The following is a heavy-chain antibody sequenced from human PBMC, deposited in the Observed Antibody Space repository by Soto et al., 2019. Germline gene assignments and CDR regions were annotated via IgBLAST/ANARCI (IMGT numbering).Heavy chain of an antibody. CDR1: GFTFSTYA. CDR2: ISGSGGST. Sequence: GGSLRLSCAASGFTFSTYAMSWVRQAPGKGLEWVSTISGSGGSTYYADSVKGRFTISRDNSKNTLFLQMNSLRGEDTAVYYCANQWDLRSPTDYWGQGTLVTVSS. V-gene: IGHV3-23*01. J-gene: IGHJ4*02. CDR3: ANQWDLRSPTDY. D-gene: IGHD1-26*01.